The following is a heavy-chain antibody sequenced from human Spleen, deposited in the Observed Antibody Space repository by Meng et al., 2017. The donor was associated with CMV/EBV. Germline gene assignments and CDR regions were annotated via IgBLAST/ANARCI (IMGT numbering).Heavy chain of an antibody. CDR3: AKPTYSNSYYYYGMDV. Sequence: FHFSFYAMSWVRQAPGKGLECVSVISGSGGSTDYADSVKGRFTISRDNSKNTLYLQMNSLRAEDTAVYYCAKPTYSNSYYYYGMDVWGQGTVVTVSS. CDR1: FHFSFYA. CDR2: ISGSGGST. V-gene: IGHV3-23*01. D-gene: IGHD4-11*01. J-gene: IGHJ6*02.